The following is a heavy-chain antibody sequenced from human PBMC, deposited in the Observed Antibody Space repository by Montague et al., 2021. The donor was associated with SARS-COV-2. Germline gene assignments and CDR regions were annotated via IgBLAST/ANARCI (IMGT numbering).Heavy chain of an antibody. CDR3: ARRHCSSTSCPNWFDP. J-gene: IGHJ5*02. Sequence: SETLSLTCAVSGGSISSSNWWSWVRQPPEKGLEWIGEIYHSGSTNYNPSLKSRVTISVDKSKNQFSLKLSSVTAADTAVYYCARRHCSSTSCPNWFDPWGQGTLVTVSS. CDR1: GGSISSSNW. D-gene: IGHD2-2*01. CDR2: IYHSGST. V-gene: IGHV4-4*02.